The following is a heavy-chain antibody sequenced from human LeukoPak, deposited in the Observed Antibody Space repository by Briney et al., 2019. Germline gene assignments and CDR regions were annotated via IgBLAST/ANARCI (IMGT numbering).Heavy chain of an antibody. D-gene: IGHD5-24*01. J-gene: IGHJ4*02. CDR3: ARESPPGSIEIDY. Sequence: KSSETLSLTCTVSGGSISSSSHYWGWIRQPPGKGLEWIGSIYYSGRTYYNPSLKSRVTISVDTSKNQFSLKLSSVTAADTAVYYCARESPPGSIEIDYWGQGTLVTVSS. V-gene: IGHV4-39*07. CDR1: GGSISSSSHY. CDR2: IYYSGRT.